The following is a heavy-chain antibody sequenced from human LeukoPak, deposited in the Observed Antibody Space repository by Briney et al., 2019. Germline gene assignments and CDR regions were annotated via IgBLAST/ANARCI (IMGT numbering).Heavy chain of an antibody. CDR3: ARDNSVAGNYYYYYGMDV. Sequence: SVKVSCKASGGTFSSYAISWVRQAPGQGLEWMGGIIPIFGTANYAQKFQGRVTITADESTSTAYMELSSLRSEDTAVYYCARDNSVAGNYYYYYGMDVWGQGTTVTVSS. D-gene: IGHD6-19*01. CDR2: IIPIFGTA. V-gene: IGHV1-69*13. J-gene: IGHJ6*02. CDR1: GGTFSSYA.